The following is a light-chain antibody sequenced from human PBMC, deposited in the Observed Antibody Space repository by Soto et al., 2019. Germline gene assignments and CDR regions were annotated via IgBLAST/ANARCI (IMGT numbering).Light chain of an antibody. Sequence: EIVLTQSPGTLSLSPGERATLSCRASQSVSSSYVAWYQQKPGQAPRLLIYGASNRGTGIPDRFSGSGSGTDYTLTISRLEPEDFAVYYCQQYGSSLYTFGGGTKVEIK. CDR2: GAS. CDR3: QQYGSSLYT. V-gene: IGKV3-20*01. J-gene: IGKJ4*01. CDR1: QSVSSSY.